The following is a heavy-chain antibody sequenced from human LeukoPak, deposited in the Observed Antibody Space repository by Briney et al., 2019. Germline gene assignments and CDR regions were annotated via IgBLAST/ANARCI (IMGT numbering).Heavy chain of an antibody. CDR2: VYYSGST. Sequence: SETLSLTCSVSGGSMSSYYWSWIRQPPGKGLEWIGYVYYSGSTNYNPSLKNRVTISVDTSKNQFSLKLSSVTAADTAVYYCARQSSGSYYGWYFDLWGRGTLVTVSS. CDR3: ARQSSGSYYGWYFDL. CDR1: GGSMSSYY. D-gene: IGHD1-26*01. V-gene: IGHV4-59*01. J-gene: IGHJ2*01.